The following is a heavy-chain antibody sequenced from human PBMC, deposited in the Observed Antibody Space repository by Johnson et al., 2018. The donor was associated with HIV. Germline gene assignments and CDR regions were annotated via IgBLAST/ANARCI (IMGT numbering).Heavy chain of an antibody. D-gene: IGHD3-3*01. V-gene: IGHV3-66*01. CDR2: IYSGGRT. Sequence: VQLVESGGGLVQPGGSLRLSCAASGFTFSSYAMSWVRQAPGKGLEWVSVIYSGGRTYYADPVKGRFTISREAAKNSLYLQMNSLRAGDTAVYYCARGGSLTTIFGVDINMGAFDIWGQGTLVTVSS. CDR1: GFTFSSYA. J-gene: IGHJ3*02. CDR3: ARGGSLTTIFGVDINMGAFDI.